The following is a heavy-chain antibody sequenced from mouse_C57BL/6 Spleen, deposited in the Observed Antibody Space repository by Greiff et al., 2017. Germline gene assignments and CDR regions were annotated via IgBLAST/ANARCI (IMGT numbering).Heavy chain of an antibody. V-gene: IGHV1-76*01. D-gene: IGHD2-5*01. Sequence: QVQLQQSGAELVRPGASVKLSCKASGYTFTDYYINWVKQRPGQGLEWIARIYPGSGNTYYNEKFKGKATLTAEKSSSTAYMQLSSLTSEDSAVYFCARERDAYYSNHFDYWGQGTTLTVSS. CDR2: IYPGSGNT. J-gene: IGHJ2*01. CDR1: GYTFTDYY. CDR3: ARERDAYYSNHFDY.